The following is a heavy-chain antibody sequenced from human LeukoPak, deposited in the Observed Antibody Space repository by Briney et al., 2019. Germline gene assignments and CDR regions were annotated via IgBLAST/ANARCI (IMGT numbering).Heavy chain of an antibody. CDR3: ARRTTGTKLFDY. CDR2: IYPCDSDT. D-gene: IGHD1-1*01. J-gene: IGHJ4*02. V-gene: IGHV5-51*01. CDR1: GYRFTNYW. Sequence: GESLKISCKGSGYRFTNYWIGWVRQMPGKGLEWMGIIYPCDSDTRYSPSFQGQVTISVDQSISTAHLQWRRLKASDTAMYYCARRTTGTKLFDYWGQGTLVTVSA.